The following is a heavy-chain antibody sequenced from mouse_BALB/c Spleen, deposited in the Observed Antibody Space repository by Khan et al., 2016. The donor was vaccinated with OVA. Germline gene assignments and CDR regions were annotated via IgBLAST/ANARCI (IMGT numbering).Heavy chain of an antibody. CDR2: ISSGGST. V-gene: IGHV5-6-5*01. Sequence: EVQLVESGGGSVKPGGSLKLSCAVSGFTFSSYAMSWVRQTPEKRLEWVTSISSGGSTYYPDSVKGRFTISGDNARNLLYLQMSSLRSEDMTIYYCSREEYWYDEYYFDYWGQGTTLTVSS. D-gene: IGHD2-14*01. J-gene: IGHJ2*01. CDR3: SREEYWYDEYYFDY. CDR1: GFTFSSYA.